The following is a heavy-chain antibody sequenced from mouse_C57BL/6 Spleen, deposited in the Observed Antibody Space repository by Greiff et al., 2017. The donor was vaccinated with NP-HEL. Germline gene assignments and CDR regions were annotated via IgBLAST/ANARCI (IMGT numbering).Heavy chain of an antibody. CDR1: GFSLTSYG. CDR3: ARDGGWDEAWFAY. Sequence: VKLVESGPGLVQPSQSLSITCTVSGFSLTSYGVHWVRQSPGKGLEWLGVRWSGGSTDYNAAFISRLSISKDNSKSQVFFKMNSLQADDTAIYYCARDGGWDEAWFAYWGQGTLVTVSA. V-gene: IGHV2-2*01. D-gene: IGHD4-1*01. CDR2: RWSGGST. J-gene: IGHJ3*01.